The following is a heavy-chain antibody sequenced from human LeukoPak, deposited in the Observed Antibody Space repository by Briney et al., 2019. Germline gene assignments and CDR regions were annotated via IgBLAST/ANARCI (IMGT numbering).Heavy chain of an antibody. D-gene: IGHD3-22*01. CDR3: AREGYYYDSSGYSSFDY. J-gene: IGHJ4*02. Sequence: PGGSLRLSCAASGFTFSSYAMSWVRQAPGKGLEWVSAISGSGGSTYYADTVKGRFTISRDNSKNTLYLQMNSLRAEDTAVYYCAREGYYYDSSGYSSFDYWGQGTLVTVSS. CDR2: ISGSGGST. V-gene: IGHV3-23*01. CDR1: GFTFSSYA.